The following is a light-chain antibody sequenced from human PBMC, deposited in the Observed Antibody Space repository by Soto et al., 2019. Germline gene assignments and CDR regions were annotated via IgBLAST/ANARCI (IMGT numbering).Light chain of an antibody. Sequence: QSALTQPPSVSGSPGQSVTISCTGTSNDVGSYNRVSWYQQPPGTAPKLMIYAVSNRPSGVPDRFSGSKSGNTASLTISGLQAEDEADYYCSSYTSSDTWVFGGGTKLTVL. CDR1: SNDVGSYNR. CDR3: SSYTSSDTWV. V-gene: IGLV2-18*02. J-gene: IGLJ2*01. CDR2: AVS.